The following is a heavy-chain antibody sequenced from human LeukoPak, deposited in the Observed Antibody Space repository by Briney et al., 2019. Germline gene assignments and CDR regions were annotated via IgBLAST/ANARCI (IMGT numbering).Heavy chain of an antibody. D-gene: IGHD3-10*01. CDR1: GGSFSGFY. CDR2: INYTGST. CDR3: ARGPMVRGSRRRNWFDP. J-gene: IGHJ5*02. V-gene: IGHV4-34*01. Sequence: PSETLSLTCAVYGGSFSGFYWSWIRHVPGKGLEWIGEINYTGSTSYNPSLKSRVTISVDTSKNQFSLKLSSVTAADTAVYYCARGPMVRGSRRRNWFDPWGQGTLVTVSS.